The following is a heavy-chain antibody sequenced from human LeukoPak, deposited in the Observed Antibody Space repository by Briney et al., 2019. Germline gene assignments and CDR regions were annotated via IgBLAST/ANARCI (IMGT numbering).Heavy chain of an antibody. CDR2: IYYSGST. J-gene: IGHJ3*02. V-gene: IGHV4-39*07. CDR3: ARVENTMVRGVVAFDI. CDR1: GGSISSSSYY. Sequence: PSETLSLTCTVSGGSISSSSYYWGWIRQPPGKGLEWIGSIYYSGSTYYNPSLKSRVTISVDTSKNQFSLKLSSVTAADTAVYYCARVENTMVRGVVAFDIWGQGTMVTVSS. D-gene: IGHD3-10*01.